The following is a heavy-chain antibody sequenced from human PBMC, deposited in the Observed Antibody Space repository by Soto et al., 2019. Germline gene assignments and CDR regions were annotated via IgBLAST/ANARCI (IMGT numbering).Heavy chain of an antibody. J-gene: IGHJ6*03. CDR3: ARHIPTQYSSSYYYYMDV. CDR1: GGSISSYY. CDR2: IYYSGST. D-gene: IGHD6-13*01. V-gene: IGHV4-59*08. Sequence: SETLSLTCTVSGGSISSYYWSWIRQPPGKGLEWIGYIYYSGSTNYNPSLKSRVTISVDTSKNQFSLKLSSVTAADTAVYYCARHIPTQYSSSYYYYMDVWGKGTTVTSP.